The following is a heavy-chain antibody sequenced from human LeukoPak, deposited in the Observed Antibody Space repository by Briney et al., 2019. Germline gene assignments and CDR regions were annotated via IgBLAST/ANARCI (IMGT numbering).Heavy chain of an antibody. V-gene: IGHV3-20*04. J-gene: IGHJ4*02. CDR3: ARGYTGSYYYYY. CDR2: INWNGDST. CDR1: GFTFDDYG. D-gene: IGHD1-26*01. Sequence: GGSLRLSCAASGFTFDDYGMNWVRQAPGKGLEWVSVINWNGDSTGYADSVKGRFTISRDNAKNSLYLQMNSLRAEDTALYYCARGYTGSYYYYYWGQGSLVTVSS.